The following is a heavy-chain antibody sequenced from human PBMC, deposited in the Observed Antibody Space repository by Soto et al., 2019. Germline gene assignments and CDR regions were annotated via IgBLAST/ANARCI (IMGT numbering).Heavy chain of an antibody. CDR1: GFKFDDHT. Sequence: EVQLVESGGVVVQPGGSLRLSCAASGFKFDDHTMHWVRQAPGKGLEWVSLISWDGDSTYYADSVKGRFTISRDNSKNSLYQQMNRLRTDDTALYYCAKGFYYYDRSGHPPDYWGQGTLVTVSS. CDR2: ISWDGDST. V-gene: IGHV3-43*01. J-gene: IGHJ4*02. CDR3: AKGFYYYDRSGHPPDY. D-gene: IGHD3-22*01.